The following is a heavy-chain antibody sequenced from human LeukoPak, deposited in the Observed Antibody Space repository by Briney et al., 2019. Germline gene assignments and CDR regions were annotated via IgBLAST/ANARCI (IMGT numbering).Heavy chain of an antibody. D-gene: IGHD2-15*01. Sequence: ASVTVSCKTSGYTFTKNALHWVRPAPGQSLEWMGWIRTDTGDTEYSQKFQGRVTLTRDTSATTVYVELKSLRSEDTAVYYCGRGGSSGVDYWGQGTLVTVSS. J-gene: IGHJ4*02. CDR2: IRTDTGDT. CDR3: GRGGSSGVDY. V-gene: IGHV1-3*04. CDR1: GYTFTKNA.